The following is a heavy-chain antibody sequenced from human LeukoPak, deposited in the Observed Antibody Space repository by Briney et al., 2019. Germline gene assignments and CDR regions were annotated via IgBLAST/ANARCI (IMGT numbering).Heavy chain of an antibody. V-gene: IGHV4-30-2*01. Sequence: SETLSLTCAVSGGSISSGGYSWSWVRQPPGKGLEWIGYIYHTGSTYYTPSLKSRVTISVDRSTNHFSLRLSSVTAADTAVYYCARQVVCGGDCYEFDYWGQGTLVTVSS. CDR3: ARQVVCGGDCYEFDY. J-gene: IGHJ4*02. CDR1: GGSISSGGYS. D-gene: IGHD2-21*02. CDR2: IYHTGST.